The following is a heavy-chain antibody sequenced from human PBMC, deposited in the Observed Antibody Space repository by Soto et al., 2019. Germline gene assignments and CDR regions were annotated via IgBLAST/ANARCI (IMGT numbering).Heavy chain of an antibody. D-gene: IGHD5-12*01. Sequence: EVQLLESGGGLVQPGGSLRLSCTASGFTFTNYAMSWVRQAPGKGLEWVSGIGDRGTPTFYADSVKGRFAISRDNARNTLYLQLNSLRAEDTAVYFCARQNIVSSIRYFEKGGQGTLVTVSS. J-gene: IGHJ4*02. V-gene: IGHV3-23*01. CDR2: IGDRGTPT. CDR1: GFTFTNYA. CDR3: ARQNIVSSIRYFEK.